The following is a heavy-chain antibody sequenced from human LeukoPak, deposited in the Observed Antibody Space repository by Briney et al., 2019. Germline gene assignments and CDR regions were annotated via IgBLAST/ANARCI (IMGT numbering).Heavy chain of an antibody. CDR1: GYTFTSYD. CDR3: ARGKRRDLRYFDWLLVPPSSNNYYFDY. J-gene: IGHJ4*02. CDR2: MNPNSGNT. D-gene: IGHD3-9*01. V-gene: IGHV1-8*01. Sequence: ASVKVSCKASGYTFTSYDINWVRQATGQGLEWMGWMNPNSGNTGYAQKFQGRVTMTRNTSISTAYMELSSLRSEDTAVYYCARGKRRDLRYFDWLLVPPSSNNYYFDYWGQGTLVTVSS.